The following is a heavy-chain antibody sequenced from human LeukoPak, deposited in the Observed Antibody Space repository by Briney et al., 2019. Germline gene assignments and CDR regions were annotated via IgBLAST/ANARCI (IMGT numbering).Heavy chain of an antibody. CDR2: ISYDGSNK. J-gene: IGHJ4*02. Sequence: GGSLRLACAASGFTFSSYAMHWVRQAPGKGLEWVAPISYDGSNKYYADSVKGRFTISRDNSKNTLSLQTNSLRTEDTAVYYCARFYANEWALPHWGQGTLVTVSS. D-gene: IGHD1-26*01. V-gene: IGHV3-30*04. CDR1: GFTFSSYA. CDR3: ARFYANEWALPH.